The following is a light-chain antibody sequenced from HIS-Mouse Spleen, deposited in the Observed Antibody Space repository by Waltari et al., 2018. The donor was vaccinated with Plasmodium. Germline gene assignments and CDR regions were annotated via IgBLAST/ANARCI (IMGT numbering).Light chain of an antibody. J-gene: IGKJ3*01. CDR1: QSISSY. CDR2: AAS. V-gene: IGKV1-39*01. Sequence: DIQMTQSPSSLSASVTDRVTITCRASQSISSYLNWYQQKPGKAPKLLIYAASSLQSGVPSSFRGSGSVTDFPLTICSLQSEDFAVYYCQQYKNWSFTFGSGTKVDIK. CDR3: QQYKNWSFT.